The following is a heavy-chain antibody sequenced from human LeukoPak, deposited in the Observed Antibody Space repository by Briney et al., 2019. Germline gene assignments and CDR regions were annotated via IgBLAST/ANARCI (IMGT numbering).Heavy chain of an antibody. J-gene: IGHJ4*02. CDR1: GFSFSSYA. CDR3: AKNSIWSGYYFDY. D-gene: IGHD3-3*01. CDR2: ISGSGGST. Sequence: GGSLRLSCAASGFSFSSYAMSWVRQAPGKGLEWVSTISGSGGSTYYADSVKGRFTISRDNSKNPLYLQMNSLRAEDTAVYYCAKNSIWSGYYFDYWGQGTLVTVSS. V-gene: IGHV3-23*01.